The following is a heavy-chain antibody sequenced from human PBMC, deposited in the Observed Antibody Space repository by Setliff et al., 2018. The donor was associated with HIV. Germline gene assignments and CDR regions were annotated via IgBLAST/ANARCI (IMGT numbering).Heavy chain of an antibody. J-gene: IGHJ4*02. V-gene: IGHV1-69*13. D-gene: IGHD3-22*01. CDR1: GGTFSSYG. Sequence: GASVKVSCKASGGTFSSYGISWVRQAPRQGLEWMGKIIPIFGTTDYAQKFQGRVTITADESTSTAYMELSSLRSEDTAVYYCAATYYYDSSGLHGFDYWGQGTLVTVSS. CDR3: AATYYYDSSGLHGFDY. CDR2: IIPIFGTT.